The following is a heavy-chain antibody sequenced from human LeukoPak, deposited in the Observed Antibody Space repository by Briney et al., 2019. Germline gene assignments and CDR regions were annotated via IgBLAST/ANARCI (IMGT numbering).Heavy chain of an antibody. J-gene: IGHJ4*02. CDR3: ARLIGTRAFES. CDR2: IYYSGNT. CDR1: GGSINSRSYY. Sequence: SETLSLTCTVSGGSINSRSYYWGWVRQPPGRGLEWIGTIYYSGNTYFNPSPKSRVTISVDTSQNQFSLMLSSVSAGDMAVYYCARLIGTRAFESWGQGTLVTVSS. D-gene: IGHD3-10*01. V-gene: IGHV4-39*01.